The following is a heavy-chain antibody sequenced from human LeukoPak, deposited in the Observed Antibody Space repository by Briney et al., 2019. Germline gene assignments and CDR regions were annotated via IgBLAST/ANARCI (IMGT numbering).Heavy chain of an antibody. CDR1: GGSISSGSYY. Sequence: PSETLSLTCTVSGGSISSGSYYWSWIRQPAGKGLEWIGRIYTSGSTNYNPSLKSRVTISVDTSKNQFSLKLSSVTAADTAVYYCARTLYSSGWCPFDYWGQGALVTVSS. J-gene: IGHJ4*02. CDR2: IYTSGST. D-gene: IGHD6-19*01. CDR3: ARTLYSSGWCPFDY. V-gene: IGHV4-61*02.